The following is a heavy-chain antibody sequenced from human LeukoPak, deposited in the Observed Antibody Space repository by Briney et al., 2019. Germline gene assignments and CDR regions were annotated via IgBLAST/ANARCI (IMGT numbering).Heavy chain of an antibody. J-gene: IGHJ4*02. D-gene: IGHD2-15*01. Sequence: GGSLRLSCAASGFTFSSYWMSWVRQAPGKGLEWVANIKQDGSEKYYVDSVKGRFTISRDNAKNSLYLQMNSLRAEDTAVYYCVRDPNPGYCSGGSCYTLDYWGQGTLVTVSS. CDR3: VRDPNPGYCSGGSCYTLDY. CDR2: IKQDGSEK. V-gene: IGHV3-7*01. CDR1: GFTFSSYW.